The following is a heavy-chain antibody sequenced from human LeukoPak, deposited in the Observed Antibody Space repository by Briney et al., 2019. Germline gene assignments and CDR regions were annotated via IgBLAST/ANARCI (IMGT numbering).Heavy chain of an antibody. CDR1: GFTFSDYY. J-gene: IGHJ1*01. V-gene: IGHV3-11*06. Sequence: GGSLRLSCTASGFTFSDYYMNWIRQAPGKGLEWISYITSSSSYTKYADSVKGRFTTSRDNAKNSLYLQMNSLRAEDTAVYYCATQGIYSGSYYGVWGQGTLVTVSS. CDR2: ITSSSSYT. D-gene: IGHD1-26*01. CDR3: ATQGIYSGSYYGV.